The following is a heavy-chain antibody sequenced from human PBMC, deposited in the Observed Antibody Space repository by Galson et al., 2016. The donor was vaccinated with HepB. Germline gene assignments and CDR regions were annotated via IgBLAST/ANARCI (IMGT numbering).Heavy chain of an antibody. CDR2: ISAYNGNT. CDR1: GYTFTSYG. D-gene: IGHD1-7*01. Sequence: SVKVSCKASGYTFTSYGISWVRQAPGQGLEWMGWISAYNGNTNYAQKLQGRVTMTTDTSTSTAHMELRSLRSDDTAVYYCAREGNYVDFDYWGQGTLVTVSS. V-gene: IGHV1-18*04. CDR3: AREGNYVDFDY. J-gene: IGHJ4*02.